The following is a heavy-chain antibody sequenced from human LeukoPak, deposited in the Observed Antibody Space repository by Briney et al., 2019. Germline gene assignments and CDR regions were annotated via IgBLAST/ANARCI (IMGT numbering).Heavy chain of an antibody. CDR2: IYYSGST. V-gene: IGHV4-39*07. J-gene: IGHJ5*02. CDR3: ARLLTGWFDP. D-gene: IGHD7-27*01. Sequence: SETLSLTCTVSGGSISSNSDYWGWIRQPPGKGLEWIVTIYYSGSTYYNPSFKSRVIISVDTSKNQFSLKLSSVTAADTAVYYCARLLTGWFDPWGQGTLVTVSS. CDR1: GGSISSNSDY.